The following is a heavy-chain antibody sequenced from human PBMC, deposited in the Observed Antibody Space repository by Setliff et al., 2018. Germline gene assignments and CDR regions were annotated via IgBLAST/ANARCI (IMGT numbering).Heavy chain of an antibody. D-gene: IGHD2-2*01. V-gene: IGHV1-69*05. Sequence: SVKVSCKASGGTFSSYGISWVRQAPGQGLEWMGGTIPVFGTTDYAQKFQGRVTIMTDESTSTAYMELSSLTSEDTAVFYCAREVVVVKSAINYYYYMDVWGKGTTVTVSS. CDR2: TIPVFGTT. CDR1: GGTFSSYG. J-gene: IGHJ6*03. CDR3: AREVVVVKSAINYYYYMDV.